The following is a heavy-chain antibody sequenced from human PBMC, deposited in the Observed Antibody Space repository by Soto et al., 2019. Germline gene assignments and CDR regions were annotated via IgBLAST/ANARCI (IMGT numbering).Heavy chain of an antibody. CDR3: AREGSYGWYDC. CDR1: GYTFSSHG. CDR2: ISGYNGNA. J-gene: IGHJ5*01. D-gene: IGHD1-26*01. V-gene: IGHV1-18*01. Sequence: QVQLVQSGAEVRKPRASVKDSCKASGYTFSSHGIIWVRQAPGQGLEWMGWISGYNGNAKYAQRFQGRVTMTTDTSTSTVYMDLRSLGSDDSAVYYCAREGSYGWYDCWGQGTLVTVAS.